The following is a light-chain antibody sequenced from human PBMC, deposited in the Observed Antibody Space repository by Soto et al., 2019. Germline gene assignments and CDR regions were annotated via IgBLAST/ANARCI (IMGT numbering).Light chain of an antibody. CDR3: QQYGSSPHT. CDR2: GAS. V-gene: IGKV3-20*01. J-gene: IGKJ2*01. CDR1: QSVSSSY. Sequence: IVLTQSPGTLSLSPGERATLSCRASQSVSSSYLAWYQHKPGQAPRLLIYGASSRATGIPARFSGSGSGTDFTLTISRLEPEDFEVYYCQQYGSSPHTFGQGTKLEIK.